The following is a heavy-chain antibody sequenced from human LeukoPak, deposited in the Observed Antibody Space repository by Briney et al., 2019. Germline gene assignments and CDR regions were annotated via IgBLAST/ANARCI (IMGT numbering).Heavy chain of an antibody. D-gene: IGHD5-12*01. V-gene: IGHV3-23*01. CDR1: GFTFSRSA. CDR3: AGPLVATIEGGY. CDR2: ISGSASST. Sequence: PGGSLRLSCAASGFTFSRSAMSWVRQAPGKGLEWVSAISGSASSTYYADSVKGRFTISRDNSKNTVFLQMNSLRAEDTAVYYCAGPLVATIEGGYWGQGTLVTVSS. J-gene: IGHJ4*02.